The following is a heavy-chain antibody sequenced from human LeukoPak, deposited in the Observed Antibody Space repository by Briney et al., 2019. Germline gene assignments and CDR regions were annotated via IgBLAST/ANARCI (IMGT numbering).Heavy chain of an antibody. Sequence: PSETLSLTCTVSGGSISSYYWSWIRQPPGKGLEWIGYIYYSGSTYYNPSLKSRVTISVDTSKNQFSLKLSSVTAADTAVYYCARVETVSTMTDAFDIWGQGTMVTVSS. CDR3: ARVETVSTMTDAFDI. D-gene: IGHD5/OR15-5a*01. CDR1: GGSISSYY. CDR2: IYYSGST. V-gene: IGHV4-59*12. J-gene: IGHJ3*02.